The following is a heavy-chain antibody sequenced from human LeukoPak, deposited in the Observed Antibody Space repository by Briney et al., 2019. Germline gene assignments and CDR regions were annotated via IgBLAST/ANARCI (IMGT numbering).Heavy chain of an antibody. CDR1: GGTFSSYA. CDR2: ISAYNGNT. Sequence: ASVKVSCKASGGTFSSYAVSWVRQAPGQGLEWMGWISAYNGNTNYAQKLQGRVTMTTDTSTSTAYMELRSLRSDDTAVYYCVAYSSGWYLNDYWGQGTLVTVSS. D-gene: IGHD6-19*01. CDR3: VAYSSGWYLNDY. J-gene: IGHJ4*02. V-gene: IGHV1-18*01.